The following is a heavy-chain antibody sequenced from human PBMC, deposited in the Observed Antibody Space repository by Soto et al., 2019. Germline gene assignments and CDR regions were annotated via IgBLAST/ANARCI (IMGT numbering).Heavy chain of an antibody. CDR1: GFTFSSYA. D-gene: IGHD5-18*01. CDR2: IEDNGGST. CDR3: ARTYSYGGDYYYYGMDV. V-gene: IGHV3-23*01. J-gene: IGHJ6*02. Sequence: GGSLRLSCAASGFTFSSYAMSWVRQAPGKGLEWVSAIEDNGGSTYYADSVKGRFTISRDNSKNTLYLQMNSLRAEDTAVYYCARTYSYGGDYYYYGMDVWGQGTTVTVSS.